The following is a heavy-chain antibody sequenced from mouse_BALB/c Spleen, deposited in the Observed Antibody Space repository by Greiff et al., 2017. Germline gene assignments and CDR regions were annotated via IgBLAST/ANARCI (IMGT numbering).Heavy chain of an antibody. V-gene: IGHV3-2*02. CDR3: ATTATPYWYFDV. CDR1: GYSITSDYA. J-gene: IGHJ1*01. Sequence: EVQRVESGPGLVKPSQSLSLTCTVTGYSITSDYAWNWIRQFPGNKLEWMGYISYSGSTSYNPSLKSRISITRDTSKNQFFLQLNSVTTEDTATYYCATTATPYWYFDVWGAGTTVTVSS. D-gene: IGHD1-2*01. CDR2: ISYSGST.